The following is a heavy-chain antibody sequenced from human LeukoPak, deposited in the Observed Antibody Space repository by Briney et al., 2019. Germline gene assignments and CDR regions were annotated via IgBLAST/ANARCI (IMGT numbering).Heavy chain of an antibody. CDR3: AKDSCSSTSCYEDF. D-gene: IGHD2-2*01. CDR2: ISYDGSNK. Sequence: GGSLRLSCAASGFTFSNYGMRWVRQAPGKGLEWVAVISYDGSNKYYSDSVKGRFTISRDNSKNTLYLQMNSLRAEDTGVYYCAKDSCSSTSCYEDFWGQGTLVTVSS. J-gene: IGHJ4*02. CDR1: GFTFSNYG. V-gene: IGHV3-30*18.